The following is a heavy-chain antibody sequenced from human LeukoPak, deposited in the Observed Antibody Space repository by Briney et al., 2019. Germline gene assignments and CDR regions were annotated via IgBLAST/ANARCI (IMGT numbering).Heavy chain of an antibody. CDR1: GGSISSGGYS. CDR2: IYHSGST. V-gene: IGHV4-30-2*01. D-gene: IGHD3-10*01. Sequence: PSETLSLTCAVSGGSISSGGYSWSWIRQPPGKGLEWIGYIYHSGSTYYNPSLKSRVTISVDRSKNQFSLKLSSVTAADTAVYYCASSQVWFGQKPYNPYAFDIWGQGTMVTVSS. J-gene: IGHJ3*02. CDR3: ASSQVWFGQKPYNPYAFDI.